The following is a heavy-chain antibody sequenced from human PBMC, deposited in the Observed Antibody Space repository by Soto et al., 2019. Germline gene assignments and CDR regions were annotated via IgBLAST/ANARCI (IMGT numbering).Heavy chain of an antibody. CDR3: ARVRGWVATITGAYYFGY. J-gene: IGHJ4*02. CDR1: VWFFSVYY. CDR2: INHSGST. V-gene: IGHV4-34*01. Sequence: SETLCVTCAVYVWFFSVYYWTLMRQPPGNGLEWIGEINHSGSTNYNQSLKSRVTISVDTSKNQFSLKLSSVTAADTAVYYCARVRGWVATITGAYYFGYSGQGTLVTVSS. D-gene: IGHD5-12*01.